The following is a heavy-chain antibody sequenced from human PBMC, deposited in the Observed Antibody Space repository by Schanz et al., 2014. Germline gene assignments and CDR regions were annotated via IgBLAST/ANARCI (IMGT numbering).Heavy chain of an antibody. J-gene: IGHJ6*02. Sequence: QVQLVESGGGVVQPGGSLRLSCAASGFTFSTYYMAWIRQAPGKGLEWVSHISGSSIHKNYADSVKGRFSISRDNGETSVYLQINSLRVEDTAVYYCARFLARYQYYGVDVWGQGTTVIVSS. CDR1: GFTFSTYY. CDR3: ARFLARYQYYGVDV. CDR2: ISGSSIHK. V-gene: IGHV3-11*05. D-gene: IGHD3-3*01.